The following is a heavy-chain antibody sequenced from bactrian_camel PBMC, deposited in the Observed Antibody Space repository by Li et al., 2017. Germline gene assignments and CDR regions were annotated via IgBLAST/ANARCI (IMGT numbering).Heavy chain of an antibody. CDR1: GDTGSLTA. V-gene: IGHV3S54*01. Sequence: QVQLVESGGASVQVGGSLRLSCAASGDTGSLTAMGWFRQVPGKDRETVATFYISPITKYYADSVKGRFTITRDDAKNTLYLQLNSLKTDDTAMYYCAKSFRAVATYYAMDYWGKGTQVTVS. CDR2: FYISPITK. D-gene: IGHD2*01. J-gene: IGHJ7*01.